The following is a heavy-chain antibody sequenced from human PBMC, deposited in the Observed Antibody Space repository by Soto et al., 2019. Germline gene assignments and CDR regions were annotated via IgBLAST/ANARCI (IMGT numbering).Heavy chain of an antibody. V-gene: IGHV1-18*04. J-gene: IGHJ6*02. CDR1: GYTFTSYG. Sequence: ASVKVSCKASGYTFTSYGISWVRQAPGQGLERMGWISAYNGNTNYAQKLQGRVTMTTDTSTSTAYMELRSLRSDDTAVYYCARGRREDYDFWSGYNYYGMDVWGQGTTVTVSS. CDR3: ARGRREDYDFWSGYNYYGMDV. D-gene: IGHD3-3*01. CDR2: ISAYNGNT.